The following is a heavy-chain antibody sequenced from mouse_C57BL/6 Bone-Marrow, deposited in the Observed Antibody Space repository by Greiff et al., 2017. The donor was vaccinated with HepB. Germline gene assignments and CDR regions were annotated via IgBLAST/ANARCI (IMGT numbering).Heavy chain of an antibody. CDR2: IDPETGGT. V-gene: IGHV1-15*01. CDR3: TRRSISNYDYYAMDY. D-gene: IGHD2-5*01. CDR1: GYTFTDYE. J-gene: IGHJ4*01. Sequence: QVQLKESGAELVRPGASVTLSCKASGYTFTDYEMHWVKQTPVHGLEWIGAIDPETGGTAYNQKFKGKAILTADKSSSTAYMELRSLTSEDSAVYYCTRRSISNYDYYAMDYRGQGTSVTVSS.